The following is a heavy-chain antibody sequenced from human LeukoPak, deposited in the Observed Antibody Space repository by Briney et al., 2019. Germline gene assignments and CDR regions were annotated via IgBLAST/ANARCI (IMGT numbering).Heavy chain of an antibody. V-gene: IGHV4-39*07. CDR1: AGSISSSSYS. D-gene: IGHD2-15*01. Sequence: TSETLSLTCTVSAGSISSSSYSWGWIRQPPGKGLEWIGSIYYSGSTNYNPSLKSRVTISVDTSKNQFSLKLSSVTAADTAVYYCARAPKVLGYCSGGSCYGRYYYYYMDVWGKGTTVTVSS. J-gene: IGHJ6*03. CDR2: IYYSGST. CDR3: ARAPKVLGYCSGGSCYGRYYYYYMDV.